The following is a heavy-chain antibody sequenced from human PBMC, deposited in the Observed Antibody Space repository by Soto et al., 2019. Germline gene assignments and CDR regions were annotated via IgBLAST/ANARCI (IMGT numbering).Heavy chain of an antibody. CDR3: AMSAGYGGAFDV. D-gene: IGHD5-12*01. CDR2: ITNNGDTT. V-gene: IGHV3-23*04. CDR1: GFTFSIYA. J-gene: IGHJ3*01. Sequence: EKQLVESGGALAQPGGSLRLSCVGSGFTFSIYALTWVRQAPGKGLEWVSLITNNGDTTFFGDSVKGRFSISRDNSKKHPLLALGDLRAEDTAVYYCAMSAGYGGAFDVWGQGTMVAVSS.